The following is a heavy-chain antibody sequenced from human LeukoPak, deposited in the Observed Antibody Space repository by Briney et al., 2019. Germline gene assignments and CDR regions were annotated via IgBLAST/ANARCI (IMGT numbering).Heavy chain of an antibody. CDR2: IYYSGST. D-gene: IGHD2-15*01. Sequence: SETLSLTCTVSGGSISTYYWSWIRQPPGKGLEWIGYIYYSGSTNYNPSLKSRVTISVDTSKNQFSLKLSSVTAADTAVYYCARSVEGYCSGGNCYYYSYYMDVWGKGTTVTVSS. J-gene: IGHJ6*03. CDR3: ARSVEGYCSGGNCYYYSYYMDV. V-gene: IGHV4-59*01. CDR1: GGSISTYY.